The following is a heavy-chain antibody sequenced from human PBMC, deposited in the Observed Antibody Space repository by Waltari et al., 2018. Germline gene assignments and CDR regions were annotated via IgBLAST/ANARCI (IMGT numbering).Heavy chain of an antibody. CDR3: ARDRGRGLFLDS. J-gene: IGHJ4*02. D-gene: IGHD2-15*01. CDR2: VHHSGET. Sequence: QLQLQQSGPGLVKPSESLSLTCVVSGDSMTSSDWWSWVRQSPGKGLEWIGQVHHSGETNYNPALASRVTVSIDTSNNQFSLKLPSPTAADTAMYYCARDRGRGLFLDSWGQGTLVTVSP. V-gene: IGHV4-4*02. CDR1: GDSMTSSDW.